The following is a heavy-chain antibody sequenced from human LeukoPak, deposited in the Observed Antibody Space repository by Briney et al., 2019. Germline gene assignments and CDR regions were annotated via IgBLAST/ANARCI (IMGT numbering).Heavy chain of an antibody. D-gene: IGHD5-24*01. V-gene: IGHV1-69*04. Sequence: GASVKVSCKASGGTFSSYAISWVRQAPGQGLEWMGRIIPILGIANYAQKFQGRVTITADKSTSTAYMELSSLRSEDTAVYYCARDNGLEMATIYFDYWGQGTLVTVSS. CDR1: GGTFSSYA. CDR3: ARDNGLEMATIYFDY. CDR2: IIPILGIA. J-gene: IGHJ4*02.